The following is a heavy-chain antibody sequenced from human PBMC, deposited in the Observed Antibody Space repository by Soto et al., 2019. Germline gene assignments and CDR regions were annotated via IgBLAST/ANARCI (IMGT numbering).Heavy chain of an antibody. J-gene: IGHJ4*02. V-gene: IGHV1-18*01. Sequence: QVQLVQSGAEVKKPGASVKVSCKASGYSFTNYGFSWVRQAPGQGLEWMGWINGYNGNTNYAPKLQGRITMTTATSTSTAYMELGSLTSDDTDVYFCAASTATSSLWGQGTLVTVSS. D-gene: IGHD1-1*01. CDR2: INGYNGNT. CDR1: GYSFTNYG. CDR3: AASTATSSL.